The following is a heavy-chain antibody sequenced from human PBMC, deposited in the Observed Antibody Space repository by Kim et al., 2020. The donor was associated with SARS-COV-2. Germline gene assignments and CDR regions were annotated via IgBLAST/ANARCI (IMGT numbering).Heavy chain of an antibody. Sequence: ASVKVSCKASVYTFTSSEINWVRQATGQGLEWMGSMNPNSGDTGFAQKFQGRLTMTRDTSLSTASMELGSLRSEDTAVYYCARGSVKVPAAAASWGQGTLVTVSS. CDR2: MNPNSGDT. J-gene: IGHJ1*01. D-gene: IGHD2-2*01. V-gene: IGHV1-8*01. CDR1: VYTFTSSE. CDR3: ARGSVKVPAAAAS.